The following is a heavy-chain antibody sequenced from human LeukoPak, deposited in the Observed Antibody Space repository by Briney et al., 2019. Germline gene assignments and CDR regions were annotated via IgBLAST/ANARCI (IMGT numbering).Heavy chain of an antibody. CDR1: EFSVGSNY. CDR2: IYSGGST. Sequence: GGSLRLSCAASEFSVGSNYMTWVRQAPGKGLEWVSLIYSGGSTHYADSVKGRFTISRDNSKNTLYLQMNSLRAEDTAVYYCAKTPDIVVVPAAPLDYWGQGTLVTVSS. CDR3: AKTPDIVVVPAAPLDY. V-gene: IGHV3-66*01. D-gene: IGHD2-2*01. J-gene: IGHJ4*02.